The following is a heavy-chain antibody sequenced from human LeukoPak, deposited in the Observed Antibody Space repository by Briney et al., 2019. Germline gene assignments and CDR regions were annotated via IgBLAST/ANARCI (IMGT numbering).Heavy chain of an antibody. J-gene: IGHJ4*02. D-gene: IGHD6-13*01. V-gene: IGHV4-4*07. CDR3: ARLADSSSFDD. CDR2: IYSSGST. CDR1: GGSITSYY. Sequence: SETLSLTCTVSGGSITSYYWNWIRQPAEKGLEWIGCIYSSGSTNYNPSLQSRVTMSVDTSKNQFSLKLSSVTAADTAVYYCARLADSSSFDDWGQGTLVTVSS.